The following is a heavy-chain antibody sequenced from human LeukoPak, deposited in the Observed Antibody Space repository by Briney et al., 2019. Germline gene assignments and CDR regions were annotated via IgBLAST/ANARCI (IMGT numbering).Heavy chain of an antibody. CDR2: IYHSGST. CDR3: ARDCSGGRRPPAEFCDY. J-gene: IGHJ4*02. CDR1: GYSISSGYF. D-gene: IGHD2-15*01. Sequence: SETLSLTCNVSGYSISSGYFWGWIRLPPGKGLEWIGSIYHSGSTYYSPSLKSRVTISVDTSKNQFSLRLSSVTAADTAVYYCARDCSGGRRPPAEFCDYWGQGTLVTVSS. V-gene: IGHV4-38-2*02.